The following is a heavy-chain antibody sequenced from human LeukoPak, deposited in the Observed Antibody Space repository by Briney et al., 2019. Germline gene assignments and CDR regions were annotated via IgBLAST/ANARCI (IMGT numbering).Heavy chain of an antibody. Sequence: PSETLTLTCAVYGASLSDYYWSWMRQPPGKGLQWIGEVAHKGPTVYSPTLNRKYNPSFKSRVTISVDTSKNQFSLKLSSVTAADTAVYYCARHFRPGRLPYLRGDGAFDIWGQGTMVTVSS. J-gene: IGHJ3*02. CDR2: VAHKGPT. D-gene: IGHD2-21*01. V-gene: IGHV4-59*08. CDR3: ARHFRPGRLPYLRGDGAFDI. CDR1: GASLSDYY.